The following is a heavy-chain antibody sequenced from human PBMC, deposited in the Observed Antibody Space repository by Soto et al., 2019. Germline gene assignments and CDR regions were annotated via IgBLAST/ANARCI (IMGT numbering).Heavy chain of an antibody. CDR1: GLTFSSYW. J-gene: IGHJ4*02. Sequence: EVQLVESGGGLVQPGGSLRLSCAASGLTFSSYWMHWVRQAPGKGLVWVSRINSDGSSTSYADSVKGRFTISRDNAKNTLYLQMTSLSAEDTAVYYCALSHTVTTDYWGQGTLVTVSS. CDR2: INSDGSST. V-gene: IGHV3-74*01. CDR3: ALSHTVTTDY. D-gene: IGHD4-17*01.